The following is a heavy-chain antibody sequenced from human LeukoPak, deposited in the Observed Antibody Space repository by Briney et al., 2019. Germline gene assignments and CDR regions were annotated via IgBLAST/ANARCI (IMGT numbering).Heavy chain of an antibody. CDR3: ATRYGSGSLAPIDY. Sequence: ASVKVSCKVSGYTLTELSMHWVRQAPGKGLEWMGGFDPEDGETIYAQKFQGRVTMTEDTSTDTAYMELSSLRSEDTAVYYCATRYGSGSLAPIDYWGQGTLVTVSS. CDR1: GYTLTELS. V-gene: IGHV1-24*01. CDR2: FDPEDGET. D-gene: IGHD3-10*01. J-gene: IGHJ4*02.